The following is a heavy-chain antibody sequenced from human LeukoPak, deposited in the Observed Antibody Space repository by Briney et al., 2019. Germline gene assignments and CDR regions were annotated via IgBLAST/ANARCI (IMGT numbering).Heavy chain of an antibody. J-gene: IGHJ4*02. Sequence: GGSLRLSCAASGFTFSSYAMSWVRQAPGKGLEWVSAISGSGGSTYYADSVKGRFTISRDNSKHTLHLQMSTLRAEDTALYYCVKDVGGSYAFDYWGQGILVTVAS. CDR3: VKDVGGSYAFDY. CDR1: GFTFSSYA. CDR2: ISGSGGST. D-gene: IGHD1-26*01. V-gene: IGHV3-23*01.